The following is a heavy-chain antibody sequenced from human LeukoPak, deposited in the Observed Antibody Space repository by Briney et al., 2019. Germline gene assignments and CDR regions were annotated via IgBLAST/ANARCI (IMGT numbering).Heavy chain of an antibody. D-gene: IGHD5-24*01. CDR2: IYYSGST. Sequence: SETLSLTCTVSGGSISSSSYYWGWIRQPPGKGLEWIGSIYYSGSTYHNPSLKSRVTISVDPSKNHFSLKLSSVPAADTAVYYCARVGRWLQSFDYWGQGTLVTVSS. CDR3: ARVGRWLQSFDY. CDR1: GGSISSSSYY. J-gene: IGHJ4*02. V-gene: IGHV4-39*01.